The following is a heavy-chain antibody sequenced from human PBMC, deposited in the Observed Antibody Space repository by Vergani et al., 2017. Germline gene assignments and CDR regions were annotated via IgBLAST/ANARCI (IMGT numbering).Heavy chain of an antibody. D-gene: IGHD6-6*01. J-gene: IGHJ3*02. Sequence: QVQLVQSGAEVKKPGSSVKVSCKASGGTFSSYAISWVRQAPGQGLEWMGRIIPILGTANYAQKFQGRVTLTANKSTSTAYMELSSLRSEDTAVYYCARAIAARFGGGYAFDIWGQGTMVTVSS. CDR2: IIPILGTA. CDR1: GGTFSSYA. V-gene: IGHV1-69*14. CDR3: ARAIAARFGGGYAFDI.